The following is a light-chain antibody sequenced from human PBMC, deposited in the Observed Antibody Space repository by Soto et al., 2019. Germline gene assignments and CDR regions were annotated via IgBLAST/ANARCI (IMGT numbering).Light chain of an antibody. CDR1: SSDVGGYNY. CDR2: DVS. J-gene: IGLJ2*01. V-gene: IGLV2-14*01. Sequence: QSALTQPASVSGSPGQSITISCTGTSSDVGGYNYVSWYQQYPGKAPKLMIYDVSNRPSGVSNRFSGSKSGNTASLTISGLHAEDEADYYCSSYTGSSTLVFGGGTQLTVL. CDR3: SSYTGSSTLV.